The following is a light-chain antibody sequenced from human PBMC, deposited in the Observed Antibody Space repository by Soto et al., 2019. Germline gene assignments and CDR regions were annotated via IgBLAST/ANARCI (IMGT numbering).Light chain of an antibody. CDR2: AAS. V-gene: IGKV1-9*01. Sequence: IQLTQSPSFLSASVGDRVTITCRASQDLNTYLAWFQQKPGKAPTFLIFAASTLQNGVQSRFSCSGSGTELTVTITSLQPEDFATYYCQQSKSYPIICGQETRQAIQ. J-gene: IGKJ5*01. CDR1: QDLNTY. CDR3: QQSKSYPII.